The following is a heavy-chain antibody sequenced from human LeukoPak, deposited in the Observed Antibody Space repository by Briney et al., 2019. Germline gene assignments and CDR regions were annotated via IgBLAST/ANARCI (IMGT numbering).Heavy chain of an antibody. CDR1: GGAINDYY. Sequence: MSSETLSLTCTVSGGAINDYYWSWIRQPPGKGLEWIAYIHYSGTTNYNPSLKSRVTISVDKSKNQFSLKLSSVTAADTAVYYCARVDSSSWYARHWFDPWGQGTLVTVSS. J-gene: IGHJ5*02. D-gene: IGHD6-13*01. CDR3: ARVDSSSWYARHWFDP. CDR2: IHYSGTT. V-gene: IGHV4-59*12.